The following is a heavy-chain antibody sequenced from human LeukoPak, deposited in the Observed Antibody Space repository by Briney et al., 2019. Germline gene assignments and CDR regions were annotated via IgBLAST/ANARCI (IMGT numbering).Heavy chain of an antibody. V-gene: IGHV3-7*03. CDR1: GFNFGAYW. CDR2: IKQDESEK. CDR3: AKDRGSMVRGVIMDY. Sequence: GGSLRLSCASSGFNFGAYWMSWVRQAPEKGLEWAATIKQDESEKYYVDSVKGRFTISRDNAKNSLYLQMNSLRAEDTAVYYCAKDRGSMVRGVIMDYWGQGTLVTVSS. J-gene: IGHJ4*02. D-gene: IGHD3-10*01.